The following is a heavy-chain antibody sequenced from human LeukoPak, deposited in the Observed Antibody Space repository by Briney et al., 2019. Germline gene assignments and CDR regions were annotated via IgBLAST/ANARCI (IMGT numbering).Heavy chain of an antibody. V-gene: IGHV1-2*02. CDR2: INPNSGGT. D-gene: IGHD3-10*01. CDR1: GYTFTGYY. CDR3: ARGVYYGSGSYSDY. Sequence: ASVKVSCKASGYTFTGYYMHWVRQAPGQGLEWMGWINPNSGGTNYAQKFQGRVTMTRDTSISTAYMELSRLRSDDTAVYYCARGVYYGSGSYSDYWAREPWSPSPQ. J-gene: IGHJ4*02.